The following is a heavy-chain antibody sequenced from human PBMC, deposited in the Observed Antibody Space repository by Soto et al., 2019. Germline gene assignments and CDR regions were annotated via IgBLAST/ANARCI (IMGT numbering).Heavy chain of an antibody. CDR1: GFTFSSFD. J-gene: IGHJ4*02. Sequence: AGSLSLSCAASGFTFSSFDMSWVRQAPGKGLEWVSGVSASGSITSYADSAKGRCTISRDNAKKTMFLKINRLRAEDTAVYFCATGDCSGGRGYRGFDYWGQGTMVTVYS. CDR3: ATGDCSGGRGYRGFDY. CDR2: VSASGSIT. V-gene: IGHV3-23*01. D-gene: IGHD2-15*01.